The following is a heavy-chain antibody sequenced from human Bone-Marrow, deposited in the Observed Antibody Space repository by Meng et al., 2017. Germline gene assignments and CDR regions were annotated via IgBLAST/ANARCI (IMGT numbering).Heavy chain of an antibody. D-gene: IGHD1/OR15-1a*01. V-gene: IGHV4-30-2*03. J-gene: IGHJ5*02. CDR1: GGSISSGDYS. CDR3: VRSRAWVRTGFDP. CDR2: IGHSGFT. Sequence: QVQLQESGTGLFKPSQTLSRTCTVSGGSISSGDYSWSWIRQSPGKGLEWIGSIGHSGFTYYTPSLESRVTVSVDTSRSQFSLELTSVTAADTAVYYCVRSRAWVRTGFDPWGQGTLVTVSS.